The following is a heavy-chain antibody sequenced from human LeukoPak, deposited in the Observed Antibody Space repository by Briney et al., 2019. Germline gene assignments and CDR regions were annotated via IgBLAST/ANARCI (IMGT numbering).Heavy chain of an antibody. CDR1: GGSISGSSYY. J-gene: IGHJ4*02. D-gene: IGHD1-26*01. CDR2: IYYSGST. CDR3: ARGEVGATQAYYFDY. Sequence: SETLSLTCDVSGGSISGSSYYWGWIRQPPGKGLEWIGSIYYSGSTYYNPSLKSRVTISVDTSKNQFSLKLSSVTAADTAVYYCARGEVGATQAYYFDYWGQGTLVTVSS. V-gene: IGHV4-39*01.